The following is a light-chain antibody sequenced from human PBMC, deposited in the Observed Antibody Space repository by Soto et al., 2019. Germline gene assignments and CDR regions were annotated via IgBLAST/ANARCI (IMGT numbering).Light chain of an antibody. Sequence: DIQMTQSPSSLSASVGDRVTITCRASQSISTYLNWYQQKQGKAPNLLIYAASSLQSGVPSRFSGSGSGTDFTLTITSLQPEDSATYYCQQTYSTPYTFGQRTKLEIK. J-gene: IGKJ2*01. CDR2: AAS. V-gene: IGKV1-39*01. CDR1: QSISTY. CDR3: QQTYSTPYT.